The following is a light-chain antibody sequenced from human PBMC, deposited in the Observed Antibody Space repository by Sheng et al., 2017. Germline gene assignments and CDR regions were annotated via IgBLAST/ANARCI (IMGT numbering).Light chain of an antibody. V-gene: IGKV1-12*01. Sequence: DIQMTQSPSHVSASVGDRLTITCRASHVVSTWLAWYQQKPGKAPKLLIYGASSLHGGVPSRFSGSGSGTEFTLTVSSLQPDDFAIYYCQQANSFPRTFGQGT. CDR3: QQANSFPRT. CDR1: HVVSTW. J-gene: IGKJ1*01. CDR2: GAS.